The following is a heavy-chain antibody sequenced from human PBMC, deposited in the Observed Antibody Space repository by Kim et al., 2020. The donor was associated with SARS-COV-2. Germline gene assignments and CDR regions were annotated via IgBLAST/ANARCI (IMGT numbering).Heavy chain of an antibody. J-gene: IGHJ4*02. CDR1: GFTFSDYA. D-gene: IGHD3-22*01. Sequence: GGSLRLSCVTSGFTFSDYALSWVRQAPGKGLVWVSAISGSGRTTYSADSVKGRFTLSRDTSKNTVYLQMNSLRAEDTAMYYCARFDDSNGYYQYYFDYWGQGTLVTVSS. CDR3: ARFDDSNGYYQYYFDY. V-gene: IGHV3-23*01. CDR2: ISGSGRTT.